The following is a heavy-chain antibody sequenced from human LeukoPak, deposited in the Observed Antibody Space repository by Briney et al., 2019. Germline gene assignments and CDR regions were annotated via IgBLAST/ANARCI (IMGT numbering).Heavy chain of an antibody. CDR1: GGSISSYY. J-gene: IGHJ4*02. CDR2: IYYSGST. Sequence: SETLSLTCTVSGGSISSYYWGWIRQPPGKGLEWIGSIYYSGSTYYNPSLKSRVTISVDTSKNQFSLKLSSVTAADTAVYYCARDLGSPTAFDYWGQGTLVTVSS. CDR3: ARDLGSPTAFDY. D-gene: IGHD1-26*01. V-gene: IGHV4-39*07.